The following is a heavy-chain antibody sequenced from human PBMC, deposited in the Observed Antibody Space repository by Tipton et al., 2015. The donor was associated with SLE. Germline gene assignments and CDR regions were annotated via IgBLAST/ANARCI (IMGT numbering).Heavy chain of an antibody. CDR3: AKDSGDGYNWSFDY. V-gene: IGHV3-13*05. D-gene: IGHD5-24*01. CDR1: GFTFSSYD. Sequence: SLRLSCAASGFTFSSYDMHWVRQATGKGLEWVSAIGTAGDPYYPGSVKGRFTISRENAKNSLYLQMNSLRAGDTAVYYCAKDSGDGYNWSFDYWGQGTLVTVSS. CDR2: IGTAGDP. J-gene: IGHJ4*02.